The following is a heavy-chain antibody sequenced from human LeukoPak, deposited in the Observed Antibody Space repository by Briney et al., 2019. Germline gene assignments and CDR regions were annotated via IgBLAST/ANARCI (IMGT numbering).Heavy chain of an antibody. CDR3: ASRMTTVTGFDY. CDR2: ISSSSSTV. D-gene: IGHD4-17*01. J-gene: IGHJ4*02. Sequence: PGGSLRLSCAASGFTFRSYGINWVRQAPGKGLEWVSYISSSSSTVYYADSVKGRFTISRDNAKNSLYLQMNSLRAEDTAVYYCASRMTTVTGFDYWGQGTLVTVSS. V-gene: IGHV3-48*04. CDR1: GFTFRSYG.